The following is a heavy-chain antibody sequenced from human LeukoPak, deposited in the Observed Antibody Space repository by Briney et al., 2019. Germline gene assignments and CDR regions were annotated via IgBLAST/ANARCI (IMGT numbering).Heavy chain of an antibody. CDR1: GGSISSSSYY. CDR2: IYHSGST. CDR3: ASEGNILTGYSYYFDY. D-gene: IGHD3-9*01. Sequence: SETLSLTCTVSGGSISSSSYYWGWIRQPPGKGLEWIGSIYHSGSTYYNPSLKSRVTISVDTSKNQFSLKLSSVTAADTAVYYCASEGNILTGYSYYFDYWGQGTLVTVSS. J-gene: IGHJ4*02. V-gene: IGHV4-39*01.